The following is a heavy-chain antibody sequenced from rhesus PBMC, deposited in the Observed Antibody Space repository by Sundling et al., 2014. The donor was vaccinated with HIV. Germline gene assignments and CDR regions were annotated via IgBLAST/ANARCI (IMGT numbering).Heavy chain of an antibody. V-gene: IGHV4S2*01. CDR2: IYGSGAFT. CDR3: ARDPSAVIRLDS. Sequence: QVQLQESGPGVVKPSETLPLTCAVSGASISSYYWSWIRQAPGKGLEWIGRIYGSGAFTDYNPSLKSRVTISIDTSKSQFSLKLNSVTAADTAVYYCARDPSAVIRLDSWAQGRRRRLL. D-gene: IGHD3-22*01. CDR1: GASISSYY. J-gene: IGHJ6*01.